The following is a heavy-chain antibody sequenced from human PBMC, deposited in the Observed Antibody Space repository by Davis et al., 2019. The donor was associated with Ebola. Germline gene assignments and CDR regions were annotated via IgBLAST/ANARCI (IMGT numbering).Heavy chain of an antibody. CDR3: ARARSWGAWFDP. Sequence: MPSETLSLTCAVSGCSFSGYYWRWIRQPPGKGLEWIGEINHSGSTNYNPSLKSRVTISVDTSKDQFSLKLRSVTAADTAVYYCARARSWGAWFDPWGQGTLVTVSS. V-gene: IGHV4-34*01. J-gene: IGHJ5*02. CDR1: GCSFSGYY. CDR2: INHSGST. D-gene: IGHD6-13*01.